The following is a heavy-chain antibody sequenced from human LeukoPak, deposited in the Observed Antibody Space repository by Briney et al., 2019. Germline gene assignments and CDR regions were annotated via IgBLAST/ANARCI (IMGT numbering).Heavy chain of an antibody. CDR1: GFTFSTYG. Sequence: GGSLRLSCAASGFTFSTYGMSWVRQAPGKGLEWVSGISGSGGSKYYADAVKGRFTISRDNSKNKLYLQMNSLRSEDTAIYYCAKDWDWELLIFDYWGQGTLVTVSS. CDR3: AKDWDWELLIFDY. J-gene: IGHJ4*02. D-gene: IGHD1-26*01. CDR2: ISGSGGSK. V-gene: IGHV3-23*01.